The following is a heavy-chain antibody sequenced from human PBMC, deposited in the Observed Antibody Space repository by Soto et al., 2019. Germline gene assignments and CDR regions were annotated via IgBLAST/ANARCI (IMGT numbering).Heavy chain of an antibody. CDR3: ARDRGSVATMTHRMDV. V-gene: IGHV4-31*03. CDR1: GGSISSGGYY. Sequence: KTSETLSLTCTVSGGSISSGGYYWSWIRQHPGKGLEWIGYIYYSGSTYYNPSLKSRVTISVDTSKNQFSLKLSSVTAADTAVYYCARDRGSVATMTHRMDVWGQGTTVTVSS. D-gene: IGHD5-12*01. CDR2: IYYSGST. J-gene: IGHJ6*02.